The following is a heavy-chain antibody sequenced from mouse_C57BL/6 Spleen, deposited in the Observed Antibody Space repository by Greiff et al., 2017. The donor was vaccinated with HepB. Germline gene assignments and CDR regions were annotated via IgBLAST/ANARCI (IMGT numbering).Heavy chain of an antibody. J-gene: IGHJ2*01. CDR2: INYDGSST. CDR1: GFTFSDYY. CDR3: ARNYGSSYDYFDY. V-gene: IGHV5-16*01. Sequence: EVKLMESEGGLVQPGSSMKLSCTASGFTFSDYYMAWVRQVPEKGLEWVANINYDGSSTYYLDSLKSRFIISRDNAKNILYLQMSSLKSEDTATYYCARNYGSSYDYFDYWGQGTTLTVSS. D-gene: IGHD1-1*01.